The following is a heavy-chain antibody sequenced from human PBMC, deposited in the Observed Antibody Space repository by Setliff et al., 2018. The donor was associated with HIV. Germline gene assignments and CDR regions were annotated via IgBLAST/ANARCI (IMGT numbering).Heavy chain of an antibody. CDR3: VKPYTGYYYDGSVYDDF. V-gene: IGHV3-11*03. J-gene: IGHJ4*02. Sequence: PGGSLRLSCAASGFSFSDYYMSWIRQAPGKGLEWISYISSSSRHINYADSVKGRFTISRDNAKNSLYLQMTGLGAEDTAVYYCVKPYTGYYYDGSVYDDFWGQGTLVTVSS. D-gene: IGHD3-22*01. CDR2: ISSSSRHI. CDR1: GFSFSDYY.